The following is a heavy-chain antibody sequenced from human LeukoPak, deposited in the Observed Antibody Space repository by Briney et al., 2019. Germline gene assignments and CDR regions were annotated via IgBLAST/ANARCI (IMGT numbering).Heavy chain of an antibody. CDR1: GFTFSNYG. D-gene: IGHD6-19*01. CDR3: AKEYSSDLYYVDY. J-gene: IGHJ4*02. Sequence: PGGSLRLSCAASGFTFSNYGMHWVRQAPGKGLEWVAVIWYDGSNKYYADSVKGRFTISRDNSKNTLYLQMNSLRAEDTAVYYCAKEYSSDLYYVDYWGQGTLVTVSS. CDR2: IWYDGSNK. V-gene: IGHV3-33*06.